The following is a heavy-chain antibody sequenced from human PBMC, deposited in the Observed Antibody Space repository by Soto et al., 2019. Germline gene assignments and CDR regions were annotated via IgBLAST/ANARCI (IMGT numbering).Heavy chain of an antibody. V-gene: IGHV5-51*01. Sequence: GESLKISCQSSGYTFSNFWIGWVRQLPGKGLEWMGIIYPGDHETRYSPSFHGKVTISADRFINTAYLQWNSLEASDTAFYFCARSPRSSPYFDYWGQGALVTVSS. J-gene: IGHJ4*02. CDR2: IYPGDHET. D-gene: IGHD6-13*01. CDR3: ARSPRSSPYFDY. CDR1: GYTFSNFW.